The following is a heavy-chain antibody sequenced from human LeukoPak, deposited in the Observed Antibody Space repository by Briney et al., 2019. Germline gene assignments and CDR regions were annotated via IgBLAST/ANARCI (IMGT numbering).Heavy chain of an antibody. CDR2: ISYDGSNK. V-gene: IGHV3-30-3*01. CDR1: GLTFSSYA. CDR3: AREAISLVVPAAILGGPYFDY. Sequence: GRSLRLSCAASGLTFSSYAMHWVRQAPGKGLEWVAVISYDGSNKYYADSVKGRFTISRDNSKNTLYLQMNSLRAEDTAVYYCAREAISLVVPAAILGGPYFDYWGQGTLVTVSS. D-gene: IGHD2-2*02. J-gene: IGHJ4*02.